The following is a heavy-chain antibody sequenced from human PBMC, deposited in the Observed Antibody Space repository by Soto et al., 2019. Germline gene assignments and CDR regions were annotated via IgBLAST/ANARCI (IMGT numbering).Heavy chain of an antibody. CDR1: GGSISSYC. J-gene: IGHJ5*02. Sequence: SETLSLTCTVSGGSISSYCWSWIRQPPGKGLEWIGYIYYSGSTNYNPSLKSRVTISVDTSKNQFSLKLSSVTAADTAVYYCARRYCSSTSCYNWFDPWGQGTLLTVSS. V-gene: IGHV4-59*08. D-gene: IGHD2-2*01. CDR3: ARRYCSSTSCYNWFDP. CDR2: IYYSGST.